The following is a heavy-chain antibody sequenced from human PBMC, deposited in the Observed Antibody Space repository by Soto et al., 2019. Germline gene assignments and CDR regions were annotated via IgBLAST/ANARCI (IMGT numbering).Heavy chain of an antibody. V-gene: IGHV4-59*01. J-gene: IGHJ3*02. CDR3: ARGPYDGFDI. Sequence: LSLTCTVSGGSIGRYYWSWIRQPPGKALEWIGYIYYSGSTYYNPSLKSRVTLSVDTSKIQFSLKLRSVTAADTAIYYCARGPYDGFDIWGQGTMVTVSS. CDR1: GGSIGRYY. CDR2: IYYSGST.